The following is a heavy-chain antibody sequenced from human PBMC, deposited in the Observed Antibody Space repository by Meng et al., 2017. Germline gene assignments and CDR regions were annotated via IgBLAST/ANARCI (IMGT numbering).Heavy chain of an antibody. CDR1: GGSISSGDYY. J-gene: IGHJ4*02. Sequence: QVQLQESGPGRVKPSQTLSLTCTVSGGSISSGDYYWSWIRPPPGKGLEWIGYIYYSGSTYYHPPLKSRVTISVDTSKNQFSLKLSSVTAADTAVYYCARGGGVEIDYWGQGTLVTVSS. CDR2: IYYSGST. CDR3: ARGGGVEIDY. D-gene: IGHD5-24*01. V-gene: IGHV4-30-4*01.